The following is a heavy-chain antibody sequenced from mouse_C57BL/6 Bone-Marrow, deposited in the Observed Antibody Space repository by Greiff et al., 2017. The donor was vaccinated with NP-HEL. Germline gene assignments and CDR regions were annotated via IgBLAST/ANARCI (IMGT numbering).Heavy chain of an antibody. V-gene: IGHV1-55*01. CDR3: ARPREGLRRLYAMDY. J-gene: IGHJ4*01. CDR2: IYPGSGST. Sequence: VQLQQPGAELVKPGASVKMSCKASGYTFTSYWITWVKQRPGQGLEWIGDIYPGSGSTNYNEKFKSKATLTVDTSSSTAYMQLSSLTSEDSAVYYGARPREGLRRLYAMDYWGQGTSVTVSS. CDR1: GYTFTSYW. D-gene: IGHD2-4*01.